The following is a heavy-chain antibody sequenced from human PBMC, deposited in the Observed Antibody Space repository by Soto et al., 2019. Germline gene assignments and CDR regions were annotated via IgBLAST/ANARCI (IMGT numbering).Heavy chain of an antibody. CDR3: ARRRAGSPRCFDY. D-gene: IGHD1-1*01. Sequence: QVQLQESGPGLVRPSETLSLTCTVSGGSVNNGSYYWNWIRQPPGKGLEWVGFVFYTGVTNYSPSLRSRATISLDTSKNQFSLKLTSVSAADTAVYYCARRRAGSPRCFDYWGQGIMVTVSS. V-gene: IGHV4-61*01. CDR2: VFYTGVT. J-gene: IGHJ4*02. CDR1: GGSVNNGSYY.